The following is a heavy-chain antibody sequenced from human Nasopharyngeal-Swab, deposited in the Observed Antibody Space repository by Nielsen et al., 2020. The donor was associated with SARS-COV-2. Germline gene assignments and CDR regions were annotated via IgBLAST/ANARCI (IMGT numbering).Heavy chain of an antibody. CDR2: IYPGDSET. D-gene: IGHD5-18*01. CDR3: ARLVRGYSFYYMDV. J-gene: IGHJ6*03. Sequence: GESLKISCGGSGSTFVSSWIAWVRQMSGKGLEWMCMIYPGDSETRYSPSFQGQVTISADKSSNTAYLQWSSLRASDTATYYCARLVRGYSFYYMDVWGKGTTVTVSS. CDR1: GSTFVSSW. V-gene: IGHV5-51*01.